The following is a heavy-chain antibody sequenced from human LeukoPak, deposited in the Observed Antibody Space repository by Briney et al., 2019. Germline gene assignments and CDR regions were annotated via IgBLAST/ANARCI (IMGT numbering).Heavy chain of an antibody. CDR3: ATGSSITMVRGVTQENDY. CDR2: FDPEDGET. Sequence: ASVKVSCKVSGYTLTELSMHWVRQAPGKGLEWMGGFDPEDGETIYAQKFQGRVTMTEDTSTDTAYVELSSLRSEDTAVYYCATGSSITMVRGVTQENDYWGQGTLSPSPQ. V-gene: IGHV1-24*01. J-gene: IGHJ4*02. CDR1: GYTLTELS. D-gene: IGHD3-10*01.